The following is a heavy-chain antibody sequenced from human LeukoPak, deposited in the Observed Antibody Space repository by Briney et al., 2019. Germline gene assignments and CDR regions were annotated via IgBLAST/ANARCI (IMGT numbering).Heavy chain of an antibody. CDR3: ARVGSEGRAADA. CDR1: GGSISSYY. Sequence: SETLSLTCTVSGGSISSYYWSWIRQPPGKGLEWIGYIYYSGSTNYNPSLKSRVTISVDTSKNQFSLKLSSVTAADTAVYYCARVGSEGRAADAWGKGTTVTVSS. CDR2: IYYSGST. D-gene: IGHD1-14*01. J-gene: IGHJ6*04. V-gene: IGHV4-59*08.